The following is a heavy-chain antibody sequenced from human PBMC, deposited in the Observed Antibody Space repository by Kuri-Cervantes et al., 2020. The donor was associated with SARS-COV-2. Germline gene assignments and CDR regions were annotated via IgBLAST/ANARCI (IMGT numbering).Heavy chain of an antibody. D-gene: IGHD1/OR15-1a*01. CDR1: GFPFSGHW. V-gene: IGHV3-74*01. J-gene: IGHJ4*02. CDR3: VRDGEHLNFDY. CDR2: INPDGSYT. Sequence: GGSLRLSGAASGFPFSGHWIHRVPQAPGKGLVWVSRINPDGSYTNNADSVKGRLTLSRDNAKNMLFLQMNSLRAEDTDVYYCVRDGEHLNFDYWGQGTLVTVSS.